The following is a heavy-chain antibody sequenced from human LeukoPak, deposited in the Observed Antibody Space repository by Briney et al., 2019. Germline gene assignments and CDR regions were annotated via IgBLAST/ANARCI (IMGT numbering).Heavy chain of an antibody. D-gene: IGHD3-22*01. CDR2: ISSSGSTI. CDR3: ARESYSYDSSGYYYLDY. J-gene: IGHJ4*02. Sequence: QSGGSLRLSCAASGFTFSSYEMSWVRQAPGKGLEWVSYISSSGSTIYYADSVKGRFTISRDNAKNSLYLQMSSLRAEDTAVYYCARESYSYDSSGYYYLDYWGQGTLVTVSS. V-gene: IGHV3-48*03. CDR1: GFTFSSYE.